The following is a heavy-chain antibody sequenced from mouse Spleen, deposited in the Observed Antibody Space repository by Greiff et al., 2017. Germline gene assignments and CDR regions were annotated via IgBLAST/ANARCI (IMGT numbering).Heavy chain of an antibody. Sequence: EVKLMESGGGLVKPGGSLKLSCAASGFTFSSYAMSWVRQTPEKRLEWVATISDGGSYTYYPDNVKGRFTISRDNAKNNLYLQMSHLKSEDTAMYYCARDHLGDLYWYFDVWGTGTTVTVSS. D-gene: IGHD1-2*01. CDR3: ARDHLGDLYWYFDV. V-gene: IGHV5-4*01. CDR2: ISDGGSYT. CDR1: GFTFSSYA. J-gene: IGHJ1*03.